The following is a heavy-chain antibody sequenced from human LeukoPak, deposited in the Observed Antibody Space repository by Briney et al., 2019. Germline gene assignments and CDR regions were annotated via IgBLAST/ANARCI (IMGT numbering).Heavy chain of an antibody. CDR3: ARDNSFYFDY. CDR1: GCTFSSYI. V-gene: IGHV3-21*01. J-gene: IGHJ4*02. D-gene: IGHD5-24*01. Sequence: SLRLSYTSSGCTFSSYIMNWVRRAPGKGREGISFISSSGRYISYADSGKGRFTISRDNAKNSLYLQMNSRRDEDTAVYYCARDNSFYFDYWGQGTLVTVSS. CDR2: ISSSGRYI.